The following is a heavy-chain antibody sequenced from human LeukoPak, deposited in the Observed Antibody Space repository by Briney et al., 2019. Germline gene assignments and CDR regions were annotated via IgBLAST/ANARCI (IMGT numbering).Heavy chain of an antibody. D-gene: IGHD3-22*01. V-gene: IGHV4-59*01. Sequence: SETLSLTCTVSGDSIRSYYWSWIRQPPGKGLEWIGYIYYTGNTNYNPSLRSRVTLSLDESRNRFSLKLSSVTAADTAIYYCARVLFYFDSRGSLGSSFEHWGQGTLATVSS. J-gene: IGHJ4*02. CDR2: IYYTGNT. CDR3: ARVLFYFDSRGSLGSSFEH. CDR1: GDSIRSYY.